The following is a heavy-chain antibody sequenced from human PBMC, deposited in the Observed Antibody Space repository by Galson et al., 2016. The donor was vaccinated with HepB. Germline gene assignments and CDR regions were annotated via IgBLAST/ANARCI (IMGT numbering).Heavy chain of an antibody. CDR1: GFTVSGTY. V-gene: IGHV3-53*01. CDR3: GAYSDPFDV. D-gene: IGHD1-26*01. J-gene: IGHJ3*01. CDR2: LFSSGAS. Sequence: SLRLSCAASGFTVSGTYMSWARQAPGKGLQWVSSLFSSGASFYTESLRGRFTVSRDTSTNTLYLQMNSLRADDSAVYYCGAYSDPFDVWGQGTVVTV.